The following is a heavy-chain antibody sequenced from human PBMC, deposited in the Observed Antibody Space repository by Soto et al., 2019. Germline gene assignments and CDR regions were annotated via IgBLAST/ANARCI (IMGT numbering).Heavy chain of an antibody. CDR2: VNPIVGMS. J-gene: IGHJ1*01. CDR3: ARDRIAVAGNPEYFQH. CDR1: GGTFNSYT. D-gene: IGHD6-19*01. V-gene: IGHV1-69*08. Sequence: QVQLVQSGAEVKKPGSSVTVSCTASGGTFNSYTINWVRQAPGQRLEWVGRVNPIVGMSSSASKFQGRVTMTADKSTSKAYMDLTGLKSEDTAVYYCARDRIAVAGNPEYFQHWGQGTLVTVSS.